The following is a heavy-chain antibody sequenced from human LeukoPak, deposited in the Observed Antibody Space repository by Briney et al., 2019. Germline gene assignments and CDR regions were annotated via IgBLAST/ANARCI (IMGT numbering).Heavy chain of an antibody. Sequence: ASVKVSCKASGYTFSSYGISWVRQAPGQGLEWMGWISAYNGNTNYRQKLQGRVTMTTDTSMSTAYMDLRSLRSDDTAIYYCARDSPDGSGTYYNDSPDYWGQGTLVTVSS. V-gene: IGHV1-18*01. J-gene: IGHJ4*02. CDR2: ISAYNGNT. CDR1: GYTFSSYG. CDR3: ARDSPDGSGTYYNDSPDY. D-gene: IGHD3-10*01.